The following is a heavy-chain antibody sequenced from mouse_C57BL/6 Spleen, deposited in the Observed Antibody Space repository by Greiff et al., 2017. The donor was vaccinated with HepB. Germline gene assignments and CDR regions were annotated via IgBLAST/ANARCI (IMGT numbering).Heavy chain of an antibody. J-gene: IGHJ2*01. CDR2: IDPSDSYT. CDR3: ARGETSPFDY. Sequence: VKLQQPGAELVMPGASVKLSCKASGYTFTSYWMHWVKQRPGQGLEWIGEIDPSDSYTNYNQKFKGKSTLTVDKSSSTAYMQLSSLTSEDSAVYYCARGETSPFDYWGQGTTLTVSS. V-gene: IGHV1-69*01. CDR1: GYTFTSYW.